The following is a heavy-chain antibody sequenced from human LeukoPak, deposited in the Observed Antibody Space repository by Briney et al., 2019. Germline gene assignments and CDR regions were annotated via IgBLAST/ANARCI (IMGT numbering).Heavy chain of an antibody. Sequence: SETLSLTCTVSGGSISSNNYYWGWIRQPPGKGLEWIGSIYYSGSTYYNPSLKSRVTTSVDTSKNQFALKLSSVTAADTAVYYCARDRSSYFDYWGQGTLVTVSS. V-gene: IGHV4-39*01. CDR3: ARDRSSYFDY. CDR2: IYYSGST. D-gene: IGHD1-14*01. J-gene: IGHJ4*02. CDR1: GGSISSNNYY.